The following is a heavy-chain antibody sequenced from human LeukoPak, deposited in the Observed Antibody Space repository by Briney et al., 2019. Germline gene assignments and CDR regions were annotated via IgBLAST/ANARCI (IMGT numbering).Heavy chain of an antibody. J-gene: IGHJ5*02. V-gene: IGHV4-4*07. CDR1: GGSMSPYH. Sequence: SETLSLTCTVSGGSMSPYHWTWIRQPARKGLEWIGRLHTSGNKNYNPSLKGRVTISVDTSKNQFSLEMTSVTAADTAVYFCARDPFRSSFDPWGQGILVTVSS. D-gene: IGHD6-13*01. CDR2: LHTSGNK. CDR3: ARDPFRSSFDP.